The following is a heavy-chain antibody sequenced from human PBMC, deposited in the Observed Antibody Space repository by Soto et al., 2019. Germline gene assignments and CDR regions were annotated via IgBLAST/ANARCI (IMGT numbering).Heavy chain of an antibody. Sequence: ASVKVSCKASGYTFTSYGISWVRQAPGQGLEWMGWISAYNGNTNYAQKLQGRVTMTTDTSTSTAYMELRSLRSDDTAVYYCARDSGSYLGCYDAMDVWGQGTPVTVSS. CDR2: ISAYNGNT. D-gene: IGHD1-26*01. V-gene: IGHV1-18*04. CDR1: GYTFTSYG. CDR3: ARDSGSYLGCYDAMDV. J-gene: IGHJ6*02.